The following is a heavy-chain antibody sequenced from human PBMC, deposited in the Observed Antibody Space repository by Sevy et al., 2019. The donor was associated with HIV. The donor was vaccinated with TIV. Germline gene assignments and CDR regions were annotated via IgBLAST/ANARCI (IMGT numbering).Heavy chain of an antibody. V-gene: IGHV3-15*01. CDR1: GFTVSSNY. D-gene: IGHD3-3*01. CDR3: ATDLLDY. J-gene: IGHJ4*02. CDR2: IKRKSDGETT. Sequence: GGSLRLSCAASGFTVSSNYMSWVRQAPGKGLEWVGRIKRKSDGETTDNAAPVKDRFTISRDDSKNTVYLQMNSLKIEDTAVYYCATDLLDYWGQGTLVTVSS.